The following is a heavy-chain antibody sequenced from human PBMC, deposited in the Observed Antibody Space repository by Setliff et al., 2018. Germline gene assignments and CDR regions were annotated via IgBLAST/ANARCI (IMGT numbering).Heavy chain of an antibody. CDR3: TVYNTGSSKDHY. CDR2: INHSGST. CDR1: GGSFSTYY. J-gene: IGHJ4*02. D-gene: IGHD2-8*02. Sequence: PSETLSLTCAVYGGSFSTYYWSWIRQAPGKGLEWIGEINHSGSTNYNPSLKSRVTISVDTSKNQFSLKLSSVTAADTALYYCTVYNTGSSKDHYWGQGTPVTVSS. V-gene: IGHV4-34*01.